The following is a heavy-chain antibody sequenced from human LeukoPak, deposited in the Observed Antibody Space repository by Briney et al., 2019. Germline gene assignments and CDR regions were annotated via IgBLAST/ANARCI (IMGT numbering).Heavy chain of an antibody. CDR1: GYSISSGYY. V-gene: IGHV4-61*02. Sequence: PSETLSLTCTVSGYSISSGYYWSWIRQPAGKGLEWIGRIYTSGSTNYNPSLKSRVTISVDTSKNQFSLKLSSVTAADTAVYYCARGLRYYYYMDVWGKGTTVTVSS. J-gene: IGHJ6*03. CDR2: IYTSGST. CDR3: ARGLRYYYYMDV.